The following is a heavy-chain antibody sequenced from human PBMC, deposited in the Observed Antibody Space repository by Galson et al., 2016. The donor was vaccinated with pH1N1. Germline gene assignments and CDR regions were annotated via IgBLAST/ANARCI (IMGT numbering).Heavy chain of an antibody. CDR1: GFAFNYFA. V-gene: IGHV3-23*01. CDR2: INGRGSST. Sequence: SLRLSCAASGFAFNYFAMTWVRQAPGKGLVWVSSINGRGSSTYYADAVKGRFTISRDNSRSTLYLQFSALTVDDTAVYYCAKEGRWYGGNWFDPWGQGTLVTVSS. CDR3: AKEGRWYGGNWFDP. J-gene: IGHJ5*02. D-gene: IGHD3-10*01.